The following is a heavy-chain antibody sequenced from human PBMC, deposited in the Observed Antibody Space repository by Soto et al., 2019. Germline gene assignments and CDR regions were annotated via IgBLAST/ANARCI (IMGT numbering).Heavy chain of an antibody. V-gene: IGHV1-8*01. CDR2: MNPESTNT. D-gene: IGHD2-2*01. CDR1: GYTFTSYD. Sequence: QVQLVQSGAEVKKPGASVRVSCKASGYTFTSYDINWVRQATGQGLEWMGWMNPESTNTGYAQKFQGRVTMTMDTSISTAYMELSSLRSEDTAVYYCARFVRHQLPTIDFWGQGTLVTVSS. CDR3: ARFVRHQLPTIDF. J-gene: IGHJ4*02.